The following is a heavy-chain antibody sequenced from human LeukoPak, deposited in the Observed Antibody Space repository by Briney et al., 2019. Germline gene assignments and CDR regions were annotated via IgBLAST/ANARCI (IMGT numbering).Heavy chain of an antibody. V-gene: IGHV5-51*01. CDR1: GHSFHNYW. D-gene: IGHD3-9*01. J-gene: IGHJ5*02. CDR2: IYPGDSDT. CDR3: ARHVNVLRYFDWLSRKDQNWFDP. Sequence: GESLKISCKASGHSFHNYWLGWVRQMPGKGLEWMGIIYPGDSDTRYSPSFQGQVTISADKSISTAYLQWSSLKASDTAMYYCARHVNVLRYFDWLSRKDQNWFDPWAREPWSPSPQ.